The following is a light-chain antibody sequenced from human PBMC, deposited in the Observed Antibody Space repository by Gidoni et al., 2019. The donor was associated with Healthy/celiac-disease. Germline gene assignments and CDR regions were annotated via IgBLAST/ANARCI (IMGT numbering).Light chain of an antibody. Sequence: EIVLTQSPATLSLSPGERATLSCRASQSVSSYLAWYQQKPGQAPRLLIYDASNRATGIQARFSGSGSGTDFTLTISSLEPEDFAVYYCQQRSNWPPEGTFXPXTKVDIK. CDR1: QSVSSY. CDR2: DAS. V-gene: IGKV3-11*01. CDR3: QQRSNWPPEGT. J-gene: IGKJ3*01.